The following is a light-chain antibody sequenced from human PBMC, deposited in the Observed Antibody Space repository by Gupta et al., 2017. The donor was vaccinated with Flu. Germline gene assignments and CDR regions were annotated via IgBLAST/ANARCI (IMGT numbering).Light chain of an antibody. CDR1: SSNIGSDF. V-gene: IGLV1-47*01. CDR2: RNS. CDR3: AAWDDRLSAVV. J-gene: IGLJ2*01. Sequence: QSVLTQPPSASGTPGQRVTISCSGSSSNIGSDFVFWYQQLPGTAPKLLIYRNSLRPSGVPDRFSGSKSGTSASLAISGLRTDDETDYYCAAWDDRLSAVVFGGGTKLTVL.